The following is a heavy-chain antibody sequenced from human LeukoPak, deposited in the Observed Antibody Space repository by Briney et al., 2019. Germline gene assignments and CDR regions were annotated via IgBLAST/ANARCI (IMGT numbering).Heavy chain of an antibody. V-gene: IGHV3-23*01. CDR1: GFSFSSYV. Sequence: GGSLRLSCAASGFSFSSYVLYWVRQAPGKGLEWVSGITGGGGTYYADSVKGRFTISTDNSKSTLYLQMNSLRAEDTAVYYCAEGGRGTYDSWGQGTLVTVSS. CDR2: ITGGGGT. D-gene: IGHD3-16*01. J-gene: IGHJ4*02. CDR3: AEGGRGTYDS.